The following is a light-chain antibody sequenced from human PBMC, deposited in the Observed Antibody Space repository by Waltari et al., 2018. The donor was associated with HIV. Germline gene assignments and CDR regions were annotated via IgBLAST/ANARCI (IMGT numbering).Light chain of an antibody. CDR2: SHN. V-gene: IGLV1-44*01. CDR3: ATWDDSLSGWV. Sequence: QSLLTQPPSASGTPGQRVPISCSVSSPHIGSNIFTWYKQFPGTAPKFLIASHNQRPSGVPDRFSGSKSGTSASLAISGLQSEDEADYYCATWDDSLSGWVFGGGTKLTVL. J-gene: IGLJ3*02. CDR1: SPHIGSNI.